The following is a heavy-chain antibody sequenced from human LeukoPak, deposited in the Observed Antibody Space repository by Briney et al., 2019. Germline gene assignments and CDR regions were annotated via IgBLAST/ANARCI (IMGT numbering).Heavy chain of an antibody. CDR3: ARHGPLYSSGSGMDV. Sequence: LGEPLKISCKGSEYNFTSYSIGWVRQIPGKDLELMGIFYPGDSDTRYSPSFQGQVTLSADKSISTPYLQWSSLKASDTAMYYCARHGPLYSSGSGMDVWGQGTTVTVSS. J-gene: IGHJ6*02. V-gene: IGHV5-51*01. D-gene: IGHD6-19*01. CDR1: EYNFTSYS. CDR2: FYPGDSDT.